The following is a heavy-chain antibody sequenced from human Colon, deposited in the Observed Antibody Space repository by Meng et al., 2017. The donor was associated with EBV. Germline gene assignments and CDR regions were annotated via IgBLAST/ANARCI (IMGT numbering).Heavy chain of an antibody. V-gene: IGHV4-4*02. D-gene: IGHD5-24*01. CDR1: GAAISSNKW. J-gene: IGHJ4*02. Sequence: QVQLQETGPGLVEPSGTLSPTSTGSGAAISSNKWWSWVRQPPGQGLVWSGEIYHGGNTNYTPSLKCRVTISVDRSTAQFSLSLSSVTAADTAVYYCARGNAYNAPSFDYWGQGTLVTVSS. CDR3: ARGNAYNAPSFDY. CDR2: IYHGGNT.